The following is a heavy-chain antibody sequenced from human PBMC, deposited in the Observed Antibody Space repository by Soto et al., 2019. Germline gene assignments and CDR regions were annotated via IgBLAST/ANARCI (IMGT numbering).Heavy chain of an antibody. D-gene: IGHD6-13*01. CDR1: VFTFSSYW. Sequence: TGGSLSLSYAASVFTFSSYWMHWFRQAPGKGLVWVARIHDDGSITNYADSVKGRFTISRDNAKNTLYLQMNSLRAEDTAVYYCGRVPAAAAGIGIDHWGQGILVTVSS. V-gene: IGHV3-74*01. CDR3: GRVPAAAAGIGIDH. J-gene: IGHJ4*02. CDR2: IHDDGSIT.